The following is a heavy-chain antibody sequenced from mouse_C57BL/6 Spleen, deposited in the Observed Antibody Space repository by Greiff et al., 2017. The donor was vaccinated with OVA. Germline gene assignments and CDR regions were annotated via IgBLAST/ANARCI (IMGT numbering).Heavy chain of an antibody. D-gene: IGHD2-2*01. CDR3: APGDYGYAMDY. J-gene: IGHJ4*01. CDR1: GYTFTSYG. Sequence: VKLQESGAELARPGASVKLSCKASGYTFTSYGISWVKQRTGQGLEWIGEIYPRSGNTYYNEKFKGKATLTADKSSSTAYMELRSLTSEDSAVYFCAPGDYGYAMDYWGQGTSVTVSS. CDR2: IYPRSGNT. V-gene: IGHV1-81*01.